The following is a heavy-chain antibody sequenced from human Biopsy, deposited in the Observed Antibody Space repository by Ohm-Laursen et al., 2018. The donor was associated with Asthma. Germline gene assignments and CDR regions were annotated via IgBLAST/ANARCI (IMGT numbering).Heavy chain of an antibody. Sequence: SSVKVSCKSLGGTFNTYVIGWVRQAPGQGLEWMGGINSVFGTTTYPQKFQDRVTITADDSTSTVYMELSSLRSEDTAVYYCARKAGPCISRTCYSVDFWGQGTLVTVSS. CDR1: GGTFNTYV. CDR3: ARKAGPCISRTCYSVDF. CDR2: INSVFGTT. D-gene: IGHD2-2*01. V-gene: IGHV1-69*01. J-gene: IGHJ4*02.